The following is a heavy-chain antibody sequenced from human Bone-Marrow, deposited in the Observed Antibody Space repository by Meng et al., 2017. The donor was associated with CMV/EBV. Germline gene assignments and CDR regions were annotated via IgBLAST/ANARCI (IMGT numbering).Heavy chain of an antibody. V-gene: IGHV4-59*12. CDR1: GGSISSYY. J-gene: IGHJ6*02. CDR2: IYYSGST. D-gene: IGHD3-3*01. Sequence: SETLSLTCTVSGGSISSYYWNWIRQPPGKGLEWIGYIYYSGSTNYSPSLKSRVTISVDTSKNQFSLKLSSVTAADTAVYYCARTDFWSGHQRGFYYYYGMDVWGQGTTVTVSS. CDR3: ARTDFWSGHQRGFYYYYGMDV.